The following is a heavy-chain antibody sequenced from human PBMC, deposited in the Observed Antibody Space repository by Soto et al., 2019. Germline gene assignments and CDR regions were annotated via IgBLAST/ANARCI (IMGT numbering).Heavy chain of an antibody. Sequence: GGSLRLSCAASGFTFSSYAMSWVRQAPGKGLEWVSAISGSGGSTYYADSVKGRFTISRDNSKNRLFLQMNSLGAEDTAVYYCADELSGSTSDAFDIWGQGTMVTVSS. J-gene: IGHJ3*02. CDR2: ISGSGGST. CDR1: GFTFSSYA. V-gene: IGHV3-23*01. D-gene: IGHD3-22*01. CDR3: ADELSGSTSDAFDI.